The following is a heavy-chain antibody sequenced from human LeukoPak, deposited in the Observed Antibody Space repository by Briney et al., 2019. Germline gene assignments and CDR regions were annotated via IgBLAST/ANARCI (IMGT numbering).Heavy chain of an antibody. CDR3: ARTKTYYYDSSGYYLGS. Sequence: PGGSLRLSCAASGFTFDDYGMSWVRQAPGKGLEWVSGINWNGGSTGYADSVKGRFTISRDNSKNSLYLQMNSLRTEDTVLYYCARTKTYYYDSSGYYLGSWGQGTLVTVSS. J-gene: IGHJ5*02. CDR2: INWNGGST. CDR1: GFTFDDYG. D-gene: IGHD3-22*01. V-gene: IGHV3-20*04.